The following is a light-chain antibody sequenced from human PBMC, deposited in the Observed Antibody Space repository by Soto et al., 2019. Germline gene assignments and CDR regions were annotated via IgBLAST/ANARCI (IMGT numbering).Light chain of an antibody. CDR3: CSYAGTSTSYV. Sequence: SAVTQPASVSGSPGQSITISCTGTSSDVGSYNLVSWYQQHPGKAPKFMIYEVSKRPSGVSNRFSGSKSGNTASLTISGLQAEDEADYYCCSYAGTSTSYVFGTGTKVTVL. CDR1: SSDVGSYNL. J-gene: IGLJ1*01. CDR2: EVS. V-gene: IGLV2-23*02.